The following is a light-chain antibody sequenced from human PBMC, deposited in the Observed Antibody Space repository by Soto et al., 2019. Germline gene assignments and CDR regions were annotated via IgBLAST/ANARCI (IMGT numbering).Light chain of an antibody. V-gene: IGLV1-47*02. CDR1: SSNIGSSY. Sequence: QSVLTQPPSTSGTPGQRVTISCSGSSSNIGSSYVFWFQHLPGTAPQLLMYNNNQRPSGVPDRVSASKSGTSAPLAISGLRSEDEAYYYCAAWDDRVSGYVFGTGTKVTVL. CDR3: AAWDDRVSGYV. J-gene: IGLJ1*01. CDR2: NNN.